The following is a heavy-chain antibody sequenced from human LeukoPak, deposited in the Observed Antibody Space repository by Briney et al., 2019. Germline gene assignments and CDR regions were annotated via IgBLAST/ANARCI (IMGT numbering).Heavy chain of an antibody. CDR2: INPNNGGT. CDR1: GYTFTGYY. V-gene: IGHV1-2*02. D-gene: IGHD2-15*01. J-gene: IGHJ5*02. CDR3: ARAFVCSGGSCYSRYWFDP. Sequence: ASVTVSCKASGYTFTGYYMHWVRQAPGQGLEWMGWINPNNGGTNYAQKFQGRVTITRDTSISTAYMVLGRLRSDDTAVYYCARAFVCSGGSCYSRYWFDPWGQGTLVTVSS.